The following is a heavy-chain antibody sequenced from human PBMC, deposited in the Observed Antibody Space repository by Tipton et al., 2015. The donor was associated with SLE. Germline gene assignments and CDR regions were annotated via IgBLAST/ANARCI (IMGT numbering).Heavy chain of an antibody. CDR1: GDSISGHY. CDR2: IHYSGSP. D-gene: IGHD6-13*01. Sequence: TLPLTCTVSGDSISGHYWSWIRQSPGKGLEWIAYIHYSGSPSYNPSLESRVTILVDTSKNQFSLKLNSVTAADTAVYYCARRRGSSWYEDYFDYWGQGTLVTVSS. J-gene: IGHJ4*02. V-gene: IGHV4-59*11. CDR3: ARRRGSSWYEDYFDY.